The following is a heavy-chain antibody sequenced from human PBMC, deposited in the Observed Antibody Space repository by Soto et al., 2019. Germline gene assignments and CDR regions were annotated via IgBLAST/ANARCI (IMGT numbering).Heavy chain of an antibody. Sequence: GASVKVSCKASGYTFTGYYMHWVRQAPGQGLEWMGWINPNSGGTNYAQKFQGRVTMTRDTSISTAYMELSRLRSDDTAVYYCARGDLLYSSGLDPFRWGQGTLVTVSS. CDR2: INPNSGGT. J-gene: IGHJ4*02. CDR3: ARGDLLYSSGLDPFR. V-gene: IGHV1-2*02. CDR1: GYTFTGYY. D-gene: IGHD6-19*01.